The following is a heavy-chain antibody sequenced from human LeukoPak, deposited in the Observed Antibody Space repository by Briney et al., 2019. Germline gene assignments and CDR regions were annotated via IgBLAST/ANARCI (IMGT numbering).Heavy chain of an antibody. D-gene: IGHD3-9*01. Sequence: GGSLRLSCAASGFAVSSNYMSWVRQAPGKGLEWVSVIYSGGSTYYADSVKGRFTISRDNSKNTLYLQMNSLRAEDTAVYYCARDLYDILNGPSIEKAYYYYYMDVWGKGTTVTVSS. CDR3: ARDLYDILNGPSIEKAYYYYYMDV. CDR1: GFAVSSNY. J-gene: IGHJ6*03. V-gene: IGHV3-66*02. CDR2: IYSGGST.